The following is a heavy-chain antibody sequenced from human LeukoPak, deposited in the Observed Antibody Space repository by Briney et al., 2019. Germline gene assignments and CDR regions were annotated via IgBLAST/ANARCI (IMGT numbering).Heavy chain of an antibody. CDR2: IYYSGST. CDR3: ARDPGVTGTTGGFDY. Sequence: SETLSLTCTVSGGSISSGGYYWSWIRQHPGKGLEWIGYIYYSGSTYYNPSLKSRVTISVDTSKNQFSLKLSSVTAADTAVYYCARDPGVTGTTGGFDYWGQGTLVTVSS. CDR1: GGSISSGGYY. J-gene: IGHJ4*02. V-gene: IGHV4-31*03. D-gene: IGHD1-20*01.